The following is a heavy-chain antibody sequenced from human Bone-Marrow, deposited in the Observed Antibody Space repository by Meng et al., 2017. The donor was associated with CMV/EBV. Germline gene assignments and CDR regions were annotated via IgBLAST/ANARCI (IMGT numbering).Heavy chain of an antibody. CDR1: GYTFTSYY. D-gene: IGHD1-1*01. CDR3: SRGLQRRPGAY. Sequence: ASVKVSCKASGYTFTSYYMHWVRQTPGQGLEWMEWINADSGGTNYAQKFQGRVTMTTDTSISTAYMELTSLRSDDTAVYYCSRGLQRRPGAYWGQGTLVTVSS. CDR2: INADSGGT. J-gene: IGHJ4*02. V-gene: IGHV1-2*02.